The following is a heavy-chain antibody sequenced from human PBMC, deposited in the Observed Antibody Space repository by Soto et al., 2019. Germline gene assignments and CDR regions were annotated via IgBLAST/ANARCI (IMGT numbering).Heavy chain of an antibody. V-gene: IGHV2-5*01. CDR3: AHGDWGASAFGS. Sequence: SGPTLVNPTQTRTLTCTFSGFSLSTSGVGVGWIRQTPGKALECLALIYWNDDKRYSTSLKRRLTITKDTSKNQVVLTMTNMDPVDTATYYCAHGDWGASAFGSWGQGTLVTVSS. J-gene: IGHJ4*02. CDR2: IYWNDDK. D-gene: IGHD7-27*01. CDR1: GFSLSTSGVG.